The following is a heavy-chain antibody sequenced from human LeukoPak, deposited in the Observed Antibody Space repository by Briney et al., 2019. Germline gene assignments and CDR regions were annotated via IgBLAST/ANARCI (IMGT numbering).Heavy chain of an antibody. Sequence: GRSLRLSCAASGFTFSSYGMHWVRQAPGKGLEWVAFIRYDGSNKYYADSVKGRFTISRDNSKNTLYLQMNSLRAEDTAVYYCAKVLGGQWYTFDYWGQGTLVTVSS. V-gene: IGHV3-30*02. J-gene: IGHJ4*02. CDR3: AKVLGGQWYTFDY. CDR1: GFTFSSYG. D-gene: IGHD6-19*01. CDR2: IRYDGSNK.